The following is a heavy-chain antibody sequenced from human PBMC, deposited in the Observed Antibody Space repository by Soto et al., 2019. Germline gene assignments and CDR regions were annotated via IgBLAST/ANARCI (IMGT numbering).Heavy chain of an antibody. CDR1: GFTFDDYA. Sequence: EVQLVESGGGLVQPGRSLRLSCAASGFTFDDYAMHWVRQAPGKGLEWVLGISWNSGSIGYADSVKGRFTISRDNAKNSLYLQMNSLRAEDAALYYCAKYSSSSGADYWGQGTLVTVSS. J-gene: IGHJ4*02. CDR2: ISWNSGSI. V-gene: IGHV3-9*01. D-gene: IGHD6-6*01. CDR3: AKYSSSSGADY.